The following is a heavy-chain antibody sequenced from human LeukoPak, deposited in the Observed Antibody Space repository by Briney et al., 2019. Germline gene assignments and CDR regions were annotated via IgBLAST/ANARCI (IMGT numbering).Heavy chain of an antibody. CDR3: AKDLIAGPPDYFDY. D-gene: IGHD2-21*01. Sequence: GGSLRLSCAASGFTFTIHAVHWVRQAPGKGLEWVAVTDGTNKIYSDSVRGRFTISGDTSKNTICLQMNSLRPEDTAMYYCAKDLIAGPPDYFDYWGQGTLVSVSS. J-gene: IGHJ4*02. CDR1: GFTFTIHA. CDR2: TDGTNK. V-gene: IGHV3-30-3*01.